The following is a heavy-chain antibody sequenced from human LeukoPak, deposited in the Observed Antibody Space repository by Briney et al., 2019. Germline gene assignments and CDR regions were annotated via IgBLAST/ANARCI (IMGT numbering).Heavy chain of an antibody. J-gene: IGHJ3*02. V-gene: IGHV4-39*01. CDR1: GGSISSSSYY. CDR2: IYYSGST. D-gene: IGHD5-24*01. Sequence: SETLSLTCTVSGGSISSSSYYWGWIRQPPGKGLEWIGSIYYSGSTYYNPSLKSRVTISVDTSKDQFFLKLSSVTAADTAVYYCALLRREMASILHAFEIWGQGTMVTVSS. CDR3: ALLRREMASILHAFEI.